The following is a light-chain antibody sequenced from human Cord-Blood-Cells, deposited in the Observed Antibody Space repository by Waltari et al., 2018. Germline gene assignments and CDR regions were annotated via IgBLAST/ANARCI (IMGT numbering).Light chain of an antibody. J-gene: IGLJ2*01. CDR1: SSDVGGYNY. CDR3: SSYAGSNNLV. Sequence: QSALTQPPSASGSPGQSVTISCTGTSSDVGGYNYVSWYQQHPGKAPKLMIYEVSKRPLGVPDRFAGCKSCNTASLTVAGLQAEDEADYYGSSYAGSNNLVFGGGTKLTVL. CDR2: EVS. V-gene: IGLV2-8*01.